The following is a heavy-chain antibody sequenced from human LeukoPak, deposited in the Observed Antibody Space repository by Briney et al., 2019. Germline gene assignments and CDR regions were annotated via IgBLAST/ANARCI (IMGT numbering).Heavy chain of an antibody. CDR3: ATEGFYF. J-gene: IGHJ4*02. V-gene: IGHV3-23*01. CDR2: ISRSGDIT. Sequence: GGSLGLSCAASGAAFSKYGMKWVRQAAGAGLEYISGISRSGDITHYADSVKGRFTISRDNVKNTLYLQMNSLRAEDTALYYCATEGFYFWGPGTQVTVSS. CDR1: GAAFSKYG.